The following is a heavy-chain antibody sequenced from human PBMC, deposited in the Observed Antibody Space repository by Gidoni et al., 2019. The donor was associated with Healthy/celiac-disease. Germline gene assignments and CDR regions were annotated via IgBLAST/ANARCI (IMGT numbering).Heavy chain of an antibody. J-gene: IGHJ2*01. V-gene: IGHV5-10-1*03. CDR2: IDPSDSYT. CDR3: ARQVGGVSWYFDL. D-gene: IGHD3-16*01. Sequence: EVQLGQSGAEAKKPAAPLRISRTGAGSSSTSYWISWVRQMPGKGLEWMGRIDPSDSYTSYSPSIQGHVTISADKSISTAYLQWSSLKASDTAMYYGARQVGGVSWYFDLWGRGTLVTVSS. CDR1: GSSSTSYW.